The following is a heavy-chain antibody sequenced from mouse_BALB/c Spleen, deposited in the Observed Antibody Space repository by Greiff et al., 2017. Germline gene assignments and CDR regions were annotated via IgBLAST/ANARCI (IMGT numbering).Heavy chain of an antibody. V-gene: IGHV5-6-3*01. CDR2: INSNGGST. Sequence: EVKLVESGGGLVQPGGSLKLSCAASGFTFSSYGMSWVRQTPDKRLELVATINSNGGSTYYPDSVKGRFTISRDNAKNTLYLQMSSLKSEDTAMYYCARGLPIFDYWGQGTTLTVSS. CDR1: GFTFSSYG. CDR3: ARGLPIFDY. D-gene: IGHD1-2*01. J-gene: IGHJ2*01.